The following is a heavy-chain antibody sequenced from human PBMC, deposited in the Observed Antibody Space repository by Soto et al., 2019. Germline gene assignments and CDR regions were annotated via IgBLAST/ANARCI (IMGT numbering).Heavy chain of an antibody. Sequence: PGGSLRLSCASSGFTFSSSVMHWLRKTKVKGLEWVAVIWYDGRNTYYADSVKGRFTISRDNSKNTLYLQMNSLRAEDTAVYYCSRTAYYYDSSGYYFDCWGQGTLVTVSS. CDR1: GFTFSSSV. V-gene: IGHV3-33*01. CDR2: IWYDGRNT. D-gene: IGHD3-22*01. J-gene: IGHJ4*02. CDR3: SRTAYYYDSSGYYFDC.